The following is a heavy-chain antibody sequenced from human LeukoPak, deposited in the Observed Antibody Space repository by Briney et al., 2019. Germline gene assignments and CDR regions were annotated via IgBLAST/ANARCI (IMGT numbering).Heavy chain of an antibody. CDR1: GGSISSSN. V-gene: IGHV3-30-3*01. J-gene: IGHJ5*02. CDR3: AREELGSSLGFDP. CDR2: ISFDGSNK. Sequence: PSGTLSLTCAVSGGSISSSNWWSWVRQPPGKGLEWVAVISFDGSNKYYADSVKGRFTISRDNSKNTLYLQMNSLRAEDTAVYYCAREELGSSLGFDPWGQGTLVTVSS. D-gene: IGHD3-16*01.